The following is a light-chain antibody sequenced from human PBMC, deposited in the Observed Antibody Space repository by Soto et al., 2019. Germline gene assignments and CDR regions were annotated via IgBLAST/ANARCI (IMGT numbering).Light chain of an antibody. CDR3: QSYDSRLSVVI. CDR2: RDT. CDR1: SFDIGAGYD. Sequence: QSALTQPPSVSGAPGQRVTISCTGTSFDIGAGYDVHWYQQFPGTAPKLLIHRDTNRPSGVPDRFSGSKSGTSASLAITGLQAEDEADYYCQSYDSRLSVVIFGGGTKLTVL. J-gene: IGLJ2*01. V-gene: IGLV1-40*01.